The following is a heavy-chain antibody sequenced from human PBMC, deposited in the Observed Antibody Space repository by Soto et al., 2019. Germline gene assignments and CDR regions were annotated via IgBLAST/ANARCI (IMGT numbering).Heavy chain of an antibody. CDR3: AQRLVGPFDY. D-gene: IGHD2-21*01. Sequence: QITLKESGPPLVKPTQTLTLTCTFSGLSLSTSGVGVGWIRQPPGKALEWLALIYRDDDKRYSPSLKSRLTISKDTSKHQVVLTITNMDPVDTATYYCAQRLVGPFDYWGQGTLVTVSS. J-gene: IGHJ4*02. CDR1: GLSLSTSGVG. V-gene: IGHV2-5*02. CDR2: IYRDDDK.